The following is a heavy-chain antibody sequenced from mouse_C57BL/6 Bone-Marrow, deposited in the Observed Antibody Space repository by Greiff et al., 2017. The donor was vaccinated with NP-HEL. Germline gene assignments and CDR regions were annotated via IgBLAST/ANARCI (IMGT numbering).Heavy chain of an antibody. CDR2: IWSGGST. V-gene: IGHV2-2*01. D-gene: IGHD2-3*01. J-gene: IGHJ4*01. CDR3: ARNRNDGYPLAMDY. CDR1: GFSLTSYG. Sequence: QVQLKESGPGLVQPSQSLSITCTVSGFSLTSYGVHWVRQSPGKGLEWLGVIWSGGSTDYNAAFISRLSISKDNSKSQVFFKMNSLQADDTAIYYCARNRNDGYPLAMDYWGQGTSVTVSS.